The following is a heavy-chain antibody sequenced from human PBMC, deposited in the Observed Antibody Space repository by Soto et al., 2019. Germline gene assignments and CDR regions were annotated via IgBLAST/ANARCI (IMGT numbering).Heavy chain of an antibody. D-gene: IGHD2-21*02. CDR2: IYYSGST. CDR3: ARVRSGYCGGDCYYFDY. V-gene: IGHV4-61*01. J-gene: IGHJ4*02. Sequence: QVQLQESGPGLVKPSETLSLTCTVSGGSVSSGSYYWSWIRQPPGKGLEWIGYIYYSGSTNYNPSLKSRVTISVDTYKNQFALQLSSVTAADTAVYYCARVRSGYCGGDCYYFDYWGQGTLVTVSS. CDR1: GGSVSSGSYY.